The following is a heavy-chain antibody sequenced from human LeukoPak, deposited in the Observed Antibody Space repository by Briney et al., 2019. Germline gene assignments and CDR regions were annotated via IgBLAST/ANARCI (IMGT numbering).Heavy chain of an antibody. D-gene: IGHD1-26*01. CDR1: GYSFTNYG. CDR2: ISAYNGNT. CDR3: AQTPIVGATMVFDY. J-gene: IGHJ4*02. Sequence: ASVKVSCKTSGYSFTNYGMNWVRQAPGQGLEWMGWISAYNGNTNYAQKLQGRVTMTTDTSTSTAYMELRSLRSDDTAVYYCAQTPIVGATMVFDYWGQGTLVTVSS. V-gene: IGHV1-18*01.